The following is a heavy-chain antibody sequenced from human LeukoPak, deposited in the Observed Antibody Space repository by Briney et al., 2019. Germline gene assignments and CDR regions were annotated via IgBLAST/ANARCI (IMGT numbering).Heavy chain of an antibody. Sequence: GGSLRLACAASGFKFSVYSMNWVRQAPGSGLEWVSRITGTGSQFDDVDYAESVRSRFTISRDNAKDSLFLEMSGLRVEDTGIYFCARETGFADAFDFWGRGTLVTVSS. CDR1: GFKFSVYS. CDR2: ITGTGSQFDDV. V-gene: IGHV3-21*03. CDR3: ARETGFADAFDF. J-gene: IGHJ3*01.